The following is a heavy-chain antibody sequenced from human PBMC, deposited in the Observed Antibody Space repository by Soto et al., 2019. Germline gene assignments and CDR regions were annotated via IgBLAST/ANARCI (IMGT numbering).Heavy chain of an antibody. CDR1: GGPISNRTYS. CDR3: ARHDGFSSGWIFDY. Sequence: SETLSLTCAVPGGPISNRTYSWGWIRQPPGKSLEWIGTINSHGNTYSNPSLKSRVTISVDTSNNQLSLRLRSVTAADTAVYYCARHDGFSSGWIFDYWGHGTLVTVPQ. CDR2: INSHGNT. J-gene: IGHJ4*01. V-gene: IGHV4-39*01. D-gene: IGHD6-19*01.